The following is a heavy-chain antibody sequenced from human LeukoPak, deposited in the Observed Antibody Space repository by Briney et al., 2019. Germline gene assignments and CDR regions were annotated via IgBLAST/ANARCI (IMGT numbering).Heavy chain of an antibody. Sequence: PSETLSLTCTVSGGSIRSYYWSWVRQPPGKGLEWVGYMHHSGSTNHNPYLKSRVTISVDTSKSQFSLKLSSVTAADTAVYYCARHAAVEGSSGWSPLWWFDPWGQGTLVTVSS. V-gene: IGHV4-59*08. CDR3: ARHAAVEGSSGWSPLWWFDP. D-gene: IGHD6-19*01. CDR2: MHHSGST. J-gene: IGHJ5*02. CDR1: GGSIRSYY.